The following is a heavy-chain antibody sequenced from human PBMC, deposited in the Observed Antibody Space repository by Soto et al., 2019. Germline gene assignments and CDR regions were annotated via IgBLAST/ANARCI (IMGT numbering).Heavy chain of an antibody. CDR2: ISGSGGST. J-gene: IGHJ4*02. CDR3: AKDTDIVLVPAAFLPPTFSDY. D-gene: IGHD2-2*01. CDR1: GFTFSSYA. V-gene: IGHV3-23*01. Sequence: EVQLLESGGGLVQPGGSLRLSCAASGFTFSSYAMSWVRQAPGKGLEWVSAISGSGGSTYYADSVKGRFTISRDNSKNTLYLQMNSLRAEDTAVYYCAKDTDIVLVPAAFLPPTFSDYWGQGTLVTVSS.